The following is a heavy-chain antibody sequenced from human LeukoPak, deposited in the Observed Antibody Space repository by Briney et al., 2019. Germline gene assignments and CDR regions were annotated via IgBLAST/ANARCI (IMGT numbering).Heavy chain of an antibody. CDR1: GFTFTNNA. D-gene: IGHD6-13*01. V-gene: IGHV3-23*01. J-gene: IGHJ4*02. Sequence: GGSLRLSCAASGFTFTNNALSWFRQAPGKGLEWGSDIRGGGDTYYAESVKGRFTISRDNSKNTLYLQMNSLRAEDTALYYASGHGSNSYWGQGTLVTVSS. CDR3: SGHGSNSY. CDR2: IRGGGDT.